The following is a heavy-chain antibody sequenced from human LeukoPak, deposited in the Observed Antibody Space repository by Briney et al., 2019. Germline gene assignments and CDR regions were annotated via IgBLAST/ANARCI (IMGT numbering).Heavy chain of an antibody. CDR2: ISSSGSTI. D-gene: IGHD3-22*01. Sequence: GGSLRLSCAASGFTFSDYYMSWIRQAPGKGLEWVSYISSSGSTIYYADSVKGRFTFSRDNAKNSLYLQMNSLRAEDTAVYYCARDYYDSSGYLDYWGQGTLVTVSS. V-gene: IGHV3-11*01. CDR3: ARDYYDSSGYLDY. CDR1: GFTFSDYY. J-gene: IGHJ4*02.